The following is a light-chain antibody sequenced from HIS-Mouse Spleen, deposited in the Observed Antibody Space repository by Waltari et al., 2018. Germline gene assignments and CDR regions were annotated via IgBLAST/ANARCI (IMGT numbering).Light chain of an antibody. V-gene: IGKV1-13*02. CDR3: QQYNSYPRT. CDR2: DAS. J-gene: IGKJ1*01. CDR1: QGISSA. Sequence: ATQFTQSPSSLSPSVGDRVTITFRASQGISSALAWYQQKPWKAPKLLIYDASSLESGVPSRVSGSGSGTDFTLTSSSLQPEDFATYYGQQYNSYPRTFGQGTKVEIK.